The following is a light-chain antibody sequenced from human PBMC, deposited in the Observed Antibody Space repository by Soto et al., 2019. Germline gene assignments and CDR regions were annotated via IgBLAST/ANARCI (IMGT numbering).Light chain of an antibody. CDR3: CSYVDTSAFVR. J-gene: IGLJ3*02. V-gene: IGLV2-23*03. Sequence: QSALTQPASISGSPGQSITISCTGTVSAVGTYNLVSWYQQHPGKAPNLIIYEGNKRPSGVSRRFSGSKSANTASLTISGLQAEDEAEYYCCSYVDTSAFVRFGGGTKLTVL. CDR1: VSAVGTYNL. CDR2: EGN.